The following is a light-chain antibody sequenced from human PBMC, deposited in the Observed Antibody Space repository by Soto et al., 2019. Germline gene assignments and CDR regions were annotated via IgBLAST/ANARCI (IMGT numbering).Light chain of an antibody. J-gene: IGKJ1*01. CDR2: AAS. V-gene: IGKV1-27*01. CDR1: QGITDY. CDR3: QNYNSAPWT. Sequence: DTQMTQSPSSLSASVGDRVTITCRASQGITDYLAWYQQKPGQVPNLLIYAASTLQSGVPSRFSGSGSGTDFTLTITGLQPEDVATYYCQNYNSAPWTFGQGTKVEIQ.